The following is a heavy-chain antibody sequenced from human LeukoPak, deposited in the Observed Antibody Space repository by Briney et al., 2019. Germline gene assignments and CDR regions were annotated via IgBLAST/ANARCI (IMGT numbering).Heavy chain of an antibody. CDR3: ARAKSGPFDY. Sequence: GGSLRLSCAASGFTFSNYAIHWVRQAPGKGLEWVAVISFDGINKYYAESVKGRFTISRDISKNTLYLQMNSLRPEDTAVYFCARAKSGPFDYWGQGTLVTVSS. J-gene: IGHJ4*02. D-gene: IGHD2-15*01. V-gene: IGHV3-30*14. CDR2: ISFDGINK. CDR1: GFTFSNYA.